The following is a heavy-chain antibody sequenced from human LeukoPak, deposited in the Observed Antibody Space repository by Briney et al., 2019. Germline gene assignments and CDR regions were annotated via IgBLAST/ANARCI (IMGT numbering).Heavy chain of an antibody. D-gene: IGHD1-26*01. CDR2: ISSSSSTI. CDR3: AKDRWESRSYFDY. V-gene: IGHV3-48*01. Sequence: GGSLRLSCAASGLTISSYSMNWVRQAPGKGLQWVSYISSSSSTIYYADSVKGRFTISRDNSKNTLYLQMNSLRAEDTAVYYCAKDRWESRSYFDYWGQGTLVTVSS. J-gene: IGHJ4*02. CDR1: GLTISSYS.